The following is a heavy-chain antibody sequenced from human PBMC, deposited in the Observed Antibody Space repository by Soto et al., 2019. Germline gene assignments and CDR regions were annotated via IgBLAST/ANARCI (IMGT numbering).Heavy chain of an antibody. V-gene: IGHV1-2*04. J-gene: IGHJ5*02. CDR1: GYTFTGYY. D-gene: IGHD6-13*01. CDR3: ERERGPHSSSWFIRYNWFDP. CDR2: INPNSGGT. Sequence: ASVKVSCKASGYTFTGYYMHWVRQAPGQGLEWMGWINPNSGGTNYAQKFQGWVTMTRDTSISTAYMELSRLRSDDTAVYYCERERGPHSSSWFIRYNWFDPWGQGTLVTVSS.